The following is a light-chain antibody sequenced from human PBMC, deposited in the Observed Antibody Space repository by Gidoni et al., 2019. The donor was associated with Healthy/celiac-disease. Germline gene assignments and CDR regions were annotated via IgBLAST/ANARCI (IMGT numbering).Light chain of an antibody. CDR1: QSVSSSY. V-gene: IGKV3-20*01. CDR2: GAS. J-gene: IGKJ1*01. Sequence: EIVLTQSPGTLSLSPGERDTLSCRASQSVSSSYLACYQQKPGQAPRLLIYGASSRATGIPDRFSGSGSGTDFTLTISRLEPEDFAVYYCQQYGSSPGTFGQGTKVEIK. CDR3: QQYGSSPGT.